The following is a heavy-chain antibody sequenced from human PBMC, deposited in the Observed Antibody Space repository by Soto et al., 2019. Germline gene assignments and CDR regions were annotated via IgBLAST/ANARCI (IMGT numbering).Heavy chain of an antibody. CDR1: GFTFSSYA. CDR2: ISGSGGSI. D-gene: IGHD2-21*02. Sequence: EVQLLESGGGLVQPGGSLRLSCAASGFTFSSYAMSWVRQAPGKGLEWVSAISGSGGSIYYADSVKGRFTISRDNSKNTRYLQMNSLRAEDTAVYYCAKFRRVVTAMATARRLFDYWGQGTLVTVSS. J-gene: IGHJ4*02. CDR3: AKFRRVVTAMATARRLFDY. V-gene: IGHV3-23*01.